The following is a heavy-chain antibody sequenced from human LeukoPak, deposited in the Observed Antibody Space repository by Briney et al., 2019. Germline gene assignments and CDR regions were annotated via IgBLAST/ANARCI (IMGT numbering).Heavy chain of an antibody. J-gene: IGHJ4*02. D-gene: IGHD6-19*01. CDR1: GFTFSSYG. CDR2: ISATGGST. V-gene: IGHV3-23*01. CDR3: AKGGYGSGWRNYFDY. Sequence: GGSLRLSCAASGFTFSSYGITWVRQAPGKGLEWVSTISATGGSTYYADSVKGRFTISRDNSKDTLYLQMNSLRAEDTAVYYCAKGGYGSGWRNYFDYWGQGTLVTVSS.